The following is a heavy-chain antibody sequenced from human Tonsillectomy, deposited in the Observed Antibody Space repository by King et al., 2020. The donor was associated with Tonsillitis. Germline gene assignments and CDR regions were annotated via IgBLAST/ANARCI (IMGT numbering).Heavy chain of an antibody. J-gene: IGHJ4*02. Sequence: EVQLVESGGGLVQPGRSLRLSCTASGFNFGDYAVSWFRQAPGKGLEWVGFFRSKAYGGTTEYAASVKGRFTISRDDSKSIAYLQMNSLKTEDTSVYYCSITYKNYFDYWGQGTLVTVSS. D-gene: IGHD1-14*01. CDR2: FRSKAYGGTT. V-gene: IGHV3-49*03. CDR1: GFNFGDYA. CDR3: SITYKNYFDY.